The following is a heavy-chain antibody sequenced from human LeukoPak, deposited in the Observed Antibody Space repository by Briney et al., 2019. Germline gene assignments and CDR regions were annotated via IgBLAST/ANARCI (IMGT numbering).Heavy chain of an antibody. CDR2: INPNSGGT. J-gene: IGHJ4*02. V-gene: IGHV1-2*02. Sequence: ASVKVSCKASGYTFTGYYMHWVRQAPGQGLEWMGWINPNSGGTNYAQKFQGRDTMTRDTSISTAYMELSRLRSDDTAVYYCARVMTTVTIYFDYWGQGTLVTVSS. CDR1: GYTFTGYY. D-gene: IGHD4-17*01. CDR3: ARVMTTVTIYFDY.